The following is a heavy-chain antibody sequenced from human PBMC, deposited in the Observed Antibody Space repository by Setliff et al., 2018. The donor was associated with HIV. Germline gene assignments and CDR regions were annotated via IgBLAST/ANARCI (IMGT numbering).Heavy chain of an antibody. D-gene: IGHD3-22*01. Sequence: SVKVSCKASGGTFSSYAISWVRQAPGQGLEWMGGIIPIFGTANYAQKFQGRVTITADESTSTASIELSSLRSEDTAVYYCARGRSGTYDSSAYYFMNYWGQGTLVTVSS. CDR2: IIPIFGTA. V-gene: IGHV1-69*13. CDR3: ARGRSGTYDSSAYYFMNY. CDR1: GGTFSSYA. J-gene: IGHJ4*02.